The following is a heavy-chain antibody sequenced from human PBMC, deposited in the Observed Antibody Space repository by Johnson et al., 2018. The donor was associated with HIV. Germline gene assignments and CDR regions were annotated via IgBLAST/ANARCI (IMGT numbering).Heavy chain of an antibody. CDR1: GFTFSSYA. J-gene: IGHJ3*02. D-gene: IGHD1-26*01. Sequence: QVQLVESGGGLVQPGRSLRLSCAASGFTFSSYAMHWVRQAPGKGLEWVAVISYDGSNKYYADSVKGRFTISRDNSKNTLYLQMNSLRAEDTAVYYCARRSWAFDAFDIWGQGTMVTVSS. CDR2: ISYDGSNK. V-gene: IGHV3-30*04. CDR3: ARRSWAFDAFDI.